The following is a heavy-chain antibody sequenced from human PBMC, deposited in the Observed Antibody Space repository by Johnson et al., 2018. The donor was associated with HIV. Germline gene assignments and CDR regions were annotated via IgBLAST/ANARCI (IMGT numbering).Heavy chain of an antibody. CDR3: ARDAPNFFDSSGVRDDAFDI. CDR2: ISYDGSNK. Sequence: MQLVESGGGVVQAGRSLRLSCAASGFPFSSYAMHWVRPAPGKGLEWVAIISYDGSNKYYADSVKGRFTISRDNSKNTLYLQMNSLRAEDTAVYFCARDAPNFFDSSGVRDDAFDIWGQGTMVTVSS. CDR1: GFPFSSYA. D-gene: IGHD3-22*01. J-gene: IGHJ3*02. V-gene: IGHV3-30*14.